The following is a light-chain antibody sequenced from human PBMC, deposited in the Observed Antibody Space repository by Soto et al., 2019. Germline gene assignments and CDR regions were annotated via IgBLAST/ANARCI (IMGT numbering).Light chain of an antibody. CDR3: GTWDSSMREGV. CDR2: END. J-gene: IGLJ2*01. CDR1: SSNIENNY. Sequence: QSVLTQPPSVSAAPGQRVTISCSGSSSNIENNYVSWYQQLPGTAPKVVIYENDKRPSGIPDRFSASKSGTSATLGITGLQAGDEADYYCGTWDSSMREGVFGGGTQLTVL. V-gene: IGLV1-51*02.